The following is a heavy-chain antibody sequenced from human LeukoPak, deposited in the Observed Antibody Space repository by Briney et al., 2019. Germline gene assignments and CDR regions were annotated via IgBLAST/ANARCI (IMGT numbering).Heavy chain of an antibody. J-gene: IGHJ5*02. Sequence: SETLSLTCAVYGGSFSGYYWSWIRQPPGKGLEWIGEINHSGSTNYNPSLKSRVTISVDTSKNQFSLKLSSVTAADTAVYYCARGRYSSSWWRNNWFDPWGQGTLATVSS. D-gene: IGHD6-13*01. CDR2: INHSGST. CDR1: GGSFSGYY. CDR3: ARGRYSSSWWRNNWFDP. V-gene: IGHV4-34*01.